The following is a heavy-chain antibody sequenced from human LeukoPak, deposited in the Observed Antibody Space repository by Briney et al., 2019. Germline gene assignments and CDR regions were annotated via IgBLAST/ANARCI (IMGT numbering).Heavy chain of an antibody. J-gene: IGHJ6*03. Sequence: SETLSLTCTVSGGSITSYYWSWIRQPAGKGQEWIGRIHTSGTTNYNPSLKSRVTMSEDTSKNQFSLKLSSVTAADTAVYYCARYSSGYYMDVWGKGTTVTVSS. CDR3: ARYSSGYYMDV. V-gene: IGHV4-4*07. CDR2: IHTSGTT. D-gene: IGHD6-6*01. CDR1: GGSITSYY.